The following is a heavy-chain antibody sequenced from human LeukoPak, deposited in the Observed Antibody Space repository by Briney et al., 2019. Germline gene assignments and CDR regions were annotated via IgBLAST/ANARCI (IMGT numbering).Heavy chain of an antibody. Sequence: PSETLSLTCTVSGVSISSSNSYWGWIRQPPGKGLEWVGSIYYSGNTYYNASLKSQVSISIDTSKNQFSLRLTSVTAADTAVYYCARQTGSGLFILPGGQGTLVTVSS. V-gene: IGHV4-39*01. CDR2: IYYSGNT. J-gene: IGHJ4*02. CDR1: GVSISSSNSY. D-gene: IGHD3/OR15-3a*01. CDR3: ARQTGSGLFILP.